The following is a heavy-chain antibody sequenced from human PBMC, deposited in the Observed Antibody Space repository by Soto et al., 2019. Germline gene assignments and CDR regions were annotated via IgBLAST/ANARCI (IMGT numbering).Heavy chain of an antibody. CDR2: IYPGDSGT. Sequence: GESLKISCKGSGYSFTSYWIGWVRQMPGKGLEWMGIIYPGDSGTRYSPSFQGQVTISADKSISTAYLQWSSLKASDTAMYYCARGCTPSEAGPSYYYYYGMDVWGQGTTVTVSS. V-gene: IGHV5-51*01. CDR3: ARGCTPSEAGPSYYYYYGMDV. CDR1: GYSFTSYW. D-gene: IGHD6-19*01. J-gene: IGHJ6*02.